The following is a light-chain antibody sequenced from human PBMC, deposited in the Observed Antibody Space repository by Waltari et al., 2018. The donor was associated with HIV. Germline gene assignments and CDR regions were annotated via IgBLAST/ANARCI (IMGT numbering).Light chain of an antibody. V-gene: IGLV2-11*01. Sequence: QSALTQPRSVSGSPGQSVTLSCTGTSSDVGGYNYVSWYQQPPGKAPKLMIYDVSKRPSGVPDRFSGSKSGNTASLTISGLQSEDEADYYCCSYAGSYTLVFGGGTKLTVL. CDR1: SSDVGGYNY. J-gene: IGLJ2*01. CDR3: CSYAGSYTLV. CDR2: DVS.